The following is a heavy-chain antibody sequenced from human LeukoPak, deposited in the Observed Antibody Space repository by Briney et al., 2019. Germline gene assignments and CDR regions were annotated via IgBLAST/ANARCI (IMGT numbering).Heavy chain of an antibody. CDR1: GFTFSNYA. J-gene: IGHJ5*02. D-gene: IGHD5-18*01. CDR3: AKRTAGYNYGPNWFDP. Sequence: PGGSLRLSCAASGFTFSNYAMSWVRQAPGKGLEWVSDISGSRGRTYYADSVKGRFTISRDNSKNTLYLQINSLRAEDTAVYYCAKRTAGYNYGPNWFDPWGQGTLVTVSS. CDR2: ISGSRGRT. V-gene: IGHV3-23*01.